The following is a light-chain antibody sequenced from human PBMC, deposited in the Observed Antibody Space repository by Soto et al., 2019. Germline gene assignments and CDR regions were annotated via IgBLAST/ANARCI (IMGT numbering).Light chain of an antibody. CDR1: SSDVGGYNY. CDR2: EVS. V-gene: IGLV2-14*01. Sequence: QSALTQPASVSGSPGQSITISCTGTSSDVGGYNYVSWYQQHPGEAPKTMIYEVSRRPSGISNRFSGSKSGNTASLTISGLQAEDEADYYCSSYTSSTTLVFGTGTKLTVL. CDR3: SSYTSSTTLV. J-gene: IGLJ1*01.